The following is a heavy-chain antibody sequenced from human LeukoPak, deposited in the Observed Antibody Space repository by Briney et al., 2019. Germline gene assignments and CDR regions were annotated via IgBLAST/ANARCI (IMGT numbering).Heavy chain of an antibody. D-gene: IGHD3-3*01. J-gene: IGHJ4*02. CDR1: GGSISFGSYY. Sequence: SQTLSLTCTVSGGSISFGSYYWNWIRQPAGKGLEWIGRIYTSGSTNYNPSLKSRVSISIDTSNNQFSLKLKSVTAADTAVYYCARGRTITPSTHSRPRRLAPPDYWGQGTLVTVSS. V-gene: IGHV4-61*02. CDR2: IYTSGST. CDR3: ARGRTITPSTHSRPRRLAPPDY.